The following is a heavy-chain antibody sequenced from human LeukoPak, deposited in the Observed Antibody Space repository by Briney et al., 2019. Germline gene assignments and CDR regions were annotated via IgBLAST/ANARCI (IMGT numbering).Heavy chain of an antibody. Sequence: SETLSLTCTVSGGSISSHYWSWIRQPPGKGLEWIGYIYYSGSTNYNPSLKSRVTISVDTSKKQFSLKLSSVTAADTAVYYCARARDCSSTSCYGNWFDPWGQGTLVTVSS. J-gene: IGHJ5*02. D-gene: IGHD2-2*01. CDR2: IYYSGST. V-gene: IGHV4-59*11. CDR1: GGSISSHY. CDR3: ARARDCSSTSCYGNWFDP.